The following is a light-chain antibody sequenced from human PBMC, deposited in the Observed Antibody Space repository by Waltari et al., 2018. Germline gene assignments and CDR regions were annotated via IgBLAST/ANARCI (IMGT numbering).Light chain of an antibody. V-gene: IGKV3-20*01. CDR1: QSVTDNF. CDR2: SAS. Sequence: EIVLTQSPGTLSLSPGDRATLSCRASQSVTDNFLAWYQQKPGQAPRLLIYSASSRATGIPDRFRGSGSETDFTLTISRLEPEDFAVYYCQQYGSSPITFGPGAKLDI. CDR3: QQYGSSPIT. J-gene: IGKJ3*01.